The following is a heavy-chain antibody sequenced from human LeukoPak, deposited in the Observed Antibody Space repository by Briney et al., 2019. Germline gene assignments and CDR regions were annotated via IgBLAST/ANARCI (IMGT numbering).Heavy chain of an antibody. D-gene: IGHD6-19*01. Sequence: GGSLRLSCAASGFTFSSYAMSWVRQAPGKGLEWVSAISGSGGSTYYADSVKGRFTISRDNSKNTLYLQMNSLRAGDTAVYYCAKDSSGWGYFDYWGQGTLVTVSS. CDR3: AKDSSGWGYFDY. CDR1: GFTFSSYA. J-gene: IGHJ4*02. CDR2: ISGSGGST. V-gene: IGHV3-23*01.